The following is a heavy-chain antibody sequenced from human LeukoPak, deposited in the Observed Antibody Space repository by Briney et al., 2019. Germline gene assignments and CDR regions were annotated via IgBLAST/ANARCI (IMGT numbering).Heavy chain of an antibody. CDR1: GGSIRSYS. Sequence: SETLSLTCTVSGGSIRSYSWEWIGRMYNSGSTNYKASLKSRVSMSEDTSKNQFSLRLSSVTAADTAVYFCARDLEGLTDRFDPWGQGTLVTVSS. D-gene: IGHD3-9*01. J-gene: IGHJ5*02. CDR3: ARDLEGLTDRFDP. CDR2: MYNSGST. V-gene: IGHV4-4*07.